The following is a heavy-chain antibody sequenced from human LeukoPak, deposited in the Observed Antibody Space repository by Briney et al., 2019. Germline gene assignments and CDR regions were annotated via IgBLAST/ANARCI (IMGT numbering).Heavy chain of an antibody. CDR3: ARVEI. CDR1: GFIFTSYG. V-gene: IGHV3-33*01. J-gene: IGHJ4*02. CDR2: IWYDGSKT. Sequence: GTSLRLSCAASGFIFTSYGMHWVRQAPGKGLERVAVIWYDGSKTEYADSVKGRFTISRDVSKNTLYLQMNSLRVEDTAVYYCARVEIWGQGTLVTVSS. D-gene: IGHD1-1*01.